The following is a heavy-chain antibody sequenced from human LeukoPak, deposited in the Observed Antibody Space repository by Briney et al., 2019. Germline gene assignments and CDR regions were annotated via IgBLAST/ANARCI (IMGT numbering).Heavy chain of an antibody. J-gene: IGHJ6*03. CDR1: GFTFSDFG. CDR3: VRGLGYCSSTRCSPGYYMDV. Sequence: PGGSLRLSCAASGFTFSDFGMNWVRQTPGKGLEWVSSITSSGSFITYADSVKGRFTISRDNAKNSLYLQMNSLRAEDTAVYYCVRGLGYCSSTRCSPGYYMDVWGKGTTVTVSS. CDR2: ITSSGSFI. D-gene: IGHD2-2*01. V-gene: IGHV3-21*01.